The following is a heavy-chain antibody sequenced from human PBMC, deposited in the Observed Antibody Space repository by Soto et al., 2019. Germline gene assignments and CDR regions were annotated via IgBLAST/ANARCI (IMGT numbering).Heavy chain of an antibody. V-gene: IGHV4-39*01. CDR3: ARSQADSSGYWVREFDY. Sequence: SETRSLTCTVSGGSISSSSYYWGWIRQPPGKGLEWIGSIYYSGSTYYNPSLKSRVTISVDTSKNQFSLKLSSVTAADTAVYYCARSQADSSGYWVREFDYWGQGTLVTVSS. CDR1: GGSISSSSYY. D-gene: IGHD3-22*01. J-gene: IGHJ4*02. CDR2: IYYSGST.